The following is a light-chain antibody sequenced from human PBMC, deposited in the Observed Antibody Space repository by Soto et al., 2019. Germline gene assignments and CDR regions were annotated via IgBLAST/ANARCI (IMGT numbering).Light chain of an antibody. V-gene: IGKV1-39*01. Sequence: DIQVTQSPSSLSASVGDRVTITCRTCHNIATYLYWYQHRPGKAPNLLIYTATSLQSGVPSRFSGSGTGTDFTLTISALQPEDFTSYFCQQTYATPFTFGRGTTV. CDR2: TAT. CDR1: HNIATY. CDR3: QQTYATPFT. J-gene: IGKJ3*01.